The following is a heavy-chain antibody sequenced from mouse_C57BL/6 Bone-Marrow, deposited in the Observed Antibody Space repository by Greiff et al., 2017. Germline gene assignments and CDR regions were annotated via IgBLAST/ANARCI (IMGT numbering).Heavy chain of an antibody. D-gene: IGHD2-4*01. Sequence: EVKLVESGAELVRPGASVKLSCTASGFNINDDYMHWVKQRPEQGLEWIGWIDPENGDTEYASKFQGKATITADTSSNTAYLQLSSLTSEDTAVYYCTTGGDYGFDYWGQGTTLTVSS. CDR3: TTGGDYGFDY. J-gene: IGHJ2*01. CDR2: IDPENGDT. CDR1: GFNINDDY. V-gene: IGHV14-4*01.